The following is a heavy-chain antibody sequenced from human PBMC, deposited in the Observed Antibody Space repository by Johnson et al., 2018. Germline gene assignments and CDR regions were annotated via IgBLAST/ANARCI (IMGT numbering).Heavy chain of an antibody. CDR3: AGGQDCSRTSCLGMDV. CDR1: GFTFSSYG. J-gene: IGHJ6*02. D-gene: IGHD2-2*01. Sequence: QVQLVQSGGGVVQPGRSLRLSCAASGFTFSSYGMHWVRQAPGKGLEWVAVISYDGSNKYYADSVKGRFIISRDNSKNTLYLQMNSLRAEDTAVYYCAGGQDCSRTSCLGMDVWGQGTTVTVSS. CDR2: ISYDGSNK. V-gene: IGHV3-30*03.